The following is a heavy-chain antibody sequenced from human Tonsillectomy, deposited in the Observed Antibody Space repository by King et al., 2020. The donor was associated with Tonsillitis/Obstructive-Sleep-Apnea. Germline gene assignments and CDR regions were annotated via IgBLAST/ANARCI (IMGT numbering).Heavy chain of an antibody. D-gene: IGHD1-26*01. J-gene: IGHJ4*02. V-gene: IGHV3-49*04. CDR3: TRDPSGSSFDY. CDR2: IRGKAYGGTT. CDR1: GFTFADYA. Sequence: VQLVESGGGLVQPGRSLRLSCTVSGFTFADYAMNWVRQAPGKGLEWVGFIRGKAYGGTTEYAASVKGRFTISRDDSKNIAYLQMNSLKSEDTAVYYCTRDPSGSSFDYWGQGTLVTVSS.